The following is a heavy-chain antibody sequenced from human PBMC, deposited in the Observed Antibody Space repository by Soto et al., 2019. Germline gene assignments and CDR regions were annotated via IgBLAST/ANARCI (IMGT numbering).Heavy chain of an antibody. V-gene: IGHV3-72*01. CDR1: GFTFSDHY. Sequence: GGSLRLSCAASGFTFSDHYMDWVRQAPGKGLEWVGRTRNKANRYTTEYAASVKDRFTISRDDSENSLYLQMNSLKTEDTAVYYCTRVRSGSWGLDASDIWGHGTMVTASS. CDR3: TRVRSGSWGLDASDI. CDR2: TRNKANRYTT. J-gene: IGHJ3*02. D-gene: IGHD6-13*01.